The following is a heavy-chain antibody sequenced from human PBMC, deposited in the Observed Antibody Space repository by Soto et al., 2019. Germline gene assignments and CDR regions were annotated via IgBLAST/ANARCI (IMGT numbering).Heavy chain of an antibody. CDR1: GFPFSSHA. CDR2: VDGSGGDT. J-gene: IGHJ4*02. V-gene: IGHV3-23*01. CDR3: AKEIFAAAYAATSAFDL. Sequence: GGSLRLSCAASGFPFSSHAMGWLRQAPGTGPEWVAFVDGSGGDTSYADSVKGRFTISRDNSDNSLFLHMNSLRAEDTGRYFCAKEIFAAAYAATSAFDLWGQGTLATVSS. D-gene: IGHD2-8*01.